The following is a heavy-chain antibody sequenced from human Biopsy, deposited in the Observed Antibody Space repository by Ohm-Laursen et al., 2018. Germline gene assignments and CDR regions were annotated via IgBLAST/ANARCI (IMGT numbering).Heavy chain of an antibody. D-gene: IGHD3-22*01. Sequence: SDTLSLTWRVSGAYISDYYWSWIRQPPGRGLEWIGYVYYTGSTDYNPSLQSRVTISVDTSKNHFSLRLRSVTPADTAIYYCARDRGYYSDRTVPGYFDLWGRGTLVTVSS. J-gene: IGHJ2*01. CDR2: VYYTGST. V-gene: IGHV4-59*01. CDR1: GAYISDYY. CDR3: ARDRGYYSDRTVPGYFDL.